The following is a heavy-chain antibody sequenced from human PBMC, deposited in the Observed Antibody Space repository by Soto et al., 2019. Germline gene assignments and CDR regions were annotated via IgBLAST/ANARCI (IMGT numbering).Heavy chain of an antibody. J-gene: IGHJ4*02. CDR1: GFTFSSYS. V-gene: IGHV3-21*01. CDR2: ISSSSSYI. Sequence: LRLSYAASGFTFSSYSMNWVRQAPGKGLEWVSSISSSSSYIYYADSVKGRFTISRDNAKNSLYLQMNSLRAEDTAVYYCARDIAARKYSGSSDFDYWGQGTLVTVS. D-gene: IGHD1-26*01. CDR3: ARDIAARKYSGSSDFDY.